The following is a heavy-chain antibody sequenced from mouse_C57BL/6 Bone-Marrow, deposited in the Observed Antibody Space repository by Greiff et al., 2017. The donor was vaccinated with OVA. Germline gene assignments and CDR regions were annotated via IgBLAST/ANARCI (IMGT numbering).Heavy chain of an antibody. CDR3: ARHPRLSTTVATDWDFDD. CDR2: FYPGSGSI. CDR1: GYTFTEYT. V-gene: IGHV1-62-2*01. Sequence: QVQLKESGAELVKPGASVKLSCKASGYTFTEYTIHWVKQRSGQGLEWIGWFYPGSGSIKYNEKFKDKATLTADKSSSTAYMELSSLTSEDSAVYVGARHPRLSTTVATDWDFDDWGKGTTVTVSS. J-gene: IGHJ1*03. D-gene: IGHD1-1*01.